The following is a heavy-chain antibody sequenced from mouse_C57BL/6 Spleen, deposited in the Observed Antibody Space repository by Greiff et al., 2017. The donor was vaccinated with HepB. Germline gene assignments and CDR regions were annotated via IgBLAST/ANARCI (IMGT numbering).Heavy chain of an antibody. V-gene: IGHV1-81*01. D-gene: IGHD1-1*01. CDR1: GYTFTSYG. J-gene: IGHJ2*01. CDR3: ARSYYCSSYLYYFDY. Sequence: QVQLQQSGAELARPGASVKLSCKASGYTFTSYGISWVKQRTGQGLEWIGEIYPRSGNTYYNEKFKGKATLTADKSSSTAYMELRSLTSEDSAVYFCARSYYCSSYLYYFDYWGQGTTLTVSS. CDR2: IYPRSGNT.